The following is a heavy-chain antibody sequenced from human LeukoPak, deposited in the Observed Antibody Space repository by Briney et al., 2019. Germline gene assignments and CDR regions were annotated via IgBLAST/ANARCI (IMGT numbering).Heavy chain of an antibody. J-gene: IGHJ4*02. CDR1: GGSISSYY. D-gene: IGHD6-13*01. Sequence: PSETLSLTCTVSGGSISSYYWSWIRQPPGKGLEWIGYISYSGSTDYNPSLKSRVTISVDTSKNQFSLKVSSVTAADTAVYYCARIGGSSWPFDYWGQGTLVTVS. V-gene: IGHV4-59*01. CDR3: ARIGGSSWPFDY. CDR2: ISYSGST.